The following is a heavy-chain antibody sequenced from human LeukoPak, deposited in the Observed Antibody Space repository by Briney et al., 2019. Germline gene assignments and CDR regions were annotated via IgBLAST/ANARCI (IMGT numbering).Heavy chain of an antibody. D-gene: IGHD5-12*01. CDR2: IYYSGST. CDR1: GASISSGGYY. V-gene: IGHV4-31*02. Sequence: SETLSLAWTVSGASISSGGYYWSWIRQHPGKGLEWIGYIYYSGSTYYNPSLKSRVTTSVDTSKNQFSPKLSSLTAADTAVYYCARDGRSGYDYWFDPWGQGTLVTVSS. J-gene: IGHJ5*02. CDR3: ARDGRSGYDYWFDP.